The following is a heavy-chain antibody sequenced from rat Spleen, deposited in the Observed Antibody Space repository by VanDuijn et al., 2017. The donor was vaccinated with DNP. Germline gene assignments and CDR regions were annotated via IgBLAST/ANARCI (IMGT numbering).Heavy chain of an antibody. V-gene: IGHV5S23*01. CDR3: ARGVYYYSATYWYFDF. D-gene: IGHD1-1*01. CDR2: ISASGGST. J-gene: IGHJ1*01. CDR1: VFSFSDYN. Sequence: EVQLVESGGTFVQPGRSLKLSCAAAVFSFSDYNMAWVRQAPQRGLEWVATISASGGSTSYRDSVKGRFTISRDNAKSILYLQMDSLRSEDTATYYCARGVYYYSATYWYFDFWGPGTMVTVSS.